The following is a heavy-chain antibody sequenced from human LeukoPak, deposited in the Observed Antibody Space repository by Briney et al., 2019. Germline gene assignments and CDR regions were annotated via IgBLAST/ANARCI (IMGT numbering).Heavy chain of an antibody. V-gene: IGHV1-69*05. Sequence: ASVKVSCKASGGTFSSYAISWVRQAPGQGLEWMGGIIPIFGTANYAQKFQGRVTITTDESTSTAYMALSSLRSEDTAVYYCARDHFAYYYDSSGYSDAFDIRGQGTMVTVSS. D-gene: IGHD3-22*01. CDR2: IIPIFGTA. CDR1: GGTFSSYA. CDR3: ARDHFAYYYDSSGYSDAFDI. J-gene: IGHJ3*02.